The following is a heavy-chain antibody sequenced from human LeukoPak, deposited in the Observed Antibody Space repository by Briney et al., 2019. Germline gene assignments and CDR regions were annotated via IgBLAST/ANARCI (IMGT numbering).Heavy chain of an antibody. CDR1: GYTFTGHY. V-gene: IGHV1-2*02. D-gene: IGHD3-10*01. CDR2: INPNSGGT. CDR3: ARDYYGSGTLDY. Sequence: GASVKVSCKASGYTFTGHYIHWVRQAPGQGLEWMGWINPNSGGTNYAQKFQGRVTMTRDTSISTAYMELSRLRSDDTAVYYCARDYYGSGTLDYWGQGTLVTVSS. J-gene: IGHJ4*02.